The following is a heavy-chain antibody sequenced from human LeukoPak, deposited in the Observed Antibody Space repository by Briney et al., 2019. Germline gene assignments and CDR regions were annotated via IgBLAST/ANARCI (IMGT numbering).Heavy chain of an antibody. CDR3: AKDSSYYYDSNGYFDY. CDR2: ISYDGSNK. CDR1: GFTFSSYG. V-gene: IGHV3-30*18. D-gene: IGHD3-22*01. Sequence: GGSLRLSCAASGFTFSSYGVHWVRQAPGKGLEWVAVISYDGSNKYYADSVKGRFTISRDNSKNTLYLQMNSLRAEDTAVYYCAKDSSYYYDSNGYFDYWGQGTLVTVSS. J-gene: IGHJ4*02.